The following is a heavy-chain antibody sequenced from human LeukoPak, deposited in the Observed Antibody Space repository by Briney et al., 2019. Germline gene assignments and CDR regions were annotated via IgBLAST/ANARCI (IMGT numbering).Heavy chain of an antibody. V-gene: IGHV3-64*01. CDR2: ISSNGGST. CDR3: ARDGYCSGGSCYSGSFDY. CDR1: GFTFSSYA. J-gene: IGHJ4*02. D-gene: IGHD2-15*01. Sequence: PGGSLRLSCAASGFTFSSYAMHWVRQAPGKGLEYVSAISSNGGSTYYANSVMGRFTMSRDNSKNTLYLQMGSLRAEDMAVYYCARDGYCSGGSCYSGSFDYWGQGTLVTVSS.